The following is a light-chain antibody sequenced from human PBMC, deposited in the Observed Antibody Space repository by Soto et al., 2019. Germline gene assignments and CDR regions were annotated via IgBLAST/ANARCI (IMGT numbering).Light chain of an antibody. CDR3: QQSYSTPRT. Sequence: AILLTQSPSSLSASTGDRVTITCRASQGISSYLAWYQQKPGKAPKLLIYAASTLQSGVPSRFSGSGSGTDFTLTISCLQPEDSATYYCQQSYSTPRTFGQGTKVDIK. CDR2: AAS. J-gene: IGKJ1*01. CDR1: QGISSY. V-gene: IGKV1-8*01.